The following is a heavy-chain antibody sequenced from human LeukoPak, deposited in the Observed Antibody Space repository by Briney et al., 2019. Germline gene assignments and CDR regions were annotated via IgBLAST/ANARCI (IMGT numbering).Heavy chain of an antibody. V-gene: IGHV3-74*01. J-gene: IGHJ4*02. CDR1: GFTFSSYW. CDR3: SRDYSYGYRIAY. D-gene: IGHD5-18*01. CDR2: INSDGSST. Sequence: PGGSLRLSCAASGFTFSSYWMHWVRQAPGKGLVWVSRINSDGSSTSYADSVKGRFTISRDNAKNTLYLQMNSLRAEDTAVYYCSRDYSYGYRIAYWGQGTLVTVSS.